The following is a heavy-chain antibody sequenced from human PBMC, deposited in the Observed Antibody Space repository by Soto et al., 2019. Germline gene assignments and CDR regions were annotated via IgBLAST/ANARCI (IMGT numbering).Heavy chain of an antibody. D-gene: IGHD2-21*02. Sequence: QVQLQESGPGLVKPSQTLSLTCTVSGGSISIGDHYWSWIRHRPGKGLEWIGYIYYSGNTYYNPSLQSRIIMSVDTSKSQFSLRVSSVTAADTAIYYCAGFSSGEYGGNSGFVYWGQGTLVTVSS. CDR3: AGFSSGEYGGNSGFVY. J-gene: IGHJ4*02. CDR2: IYYSGNT. CDR1: GGSISIGDHY. V-gene: IGHV4-31*03.